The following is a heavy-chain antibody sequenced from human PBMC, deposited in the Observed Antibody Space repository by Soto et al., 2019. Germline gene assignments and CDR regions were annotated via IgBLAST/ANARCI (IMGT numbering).Heavy chain of an antibody. J-gene: IGHJ4*02. CDR2: INPNSGGT. D-gene: IGHD3-16*02. Sequence: ASVKVSCKASGYTFTGYYMHWVRQAPGQGLEWMGWINPNSGGTNYAQKFQGRVTMTRDTSISTAYMELSRLRPDDTAVYYCARDPRYMITFGGVIVIPSFHFDYWGQGTLVTVSS. V-gene: IGHV1-2*02. CDR3: ARDPRYMITFGGVIVIPSFHFDY. CDR1: GYTFTGYY.